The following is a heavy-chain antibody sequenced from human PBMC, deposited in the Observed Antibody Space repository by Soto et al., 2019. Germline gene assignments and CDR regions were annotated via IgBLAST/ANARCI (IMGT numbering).Heavy chain of an antibody. J-gene: IGHJ6*02. D-gene: IGHD3-10*01. Sequence: SETLSLTCAVYGGSFSGYYWTWIRQPPGTGLEWIGEINHSGSTNYNPSLKSRVTISVDTSKNQFSLKLTSVTAADTAVYYCARDEVLWFGELLEYYYYGMDVWGQGTTVTVSS. CDR3: ARDEVLWFGELLEYYYYGMDV. CDR1: GGSFSGYY. CDR2: INHSGST. V-gene: IGHV4-34*01.